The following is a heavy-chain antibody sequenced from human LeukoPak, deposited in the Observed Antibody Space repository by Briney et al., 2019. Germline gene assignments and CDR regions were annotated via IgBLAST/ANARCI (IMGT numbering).Heavy chain of an antibody. CDR2: IYYSGST. CDR1: GGSISSYY. CDR3: ARGAKWSRGIVGAYYFDY. J-gene: IGHJ4*02. D-gene: IGHD1-26*01. V-gene: IGHV4-59*01. Sequence: PSETLSLTCTVSGGSISSYYWSWIRQPPGMGLEWIGYIYYSGSTNYNPSLKSRVTILVDTSENQFSLKLTSVTAADTAVYYCARGAKWSRGIVGAYYFDYWGQGTLVTVSS.